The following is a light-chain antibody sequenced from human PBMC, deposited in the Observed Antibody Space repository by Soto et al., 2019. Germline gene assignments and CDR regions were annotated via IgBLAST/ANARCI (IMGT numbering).Light chain of an antibody. J-gene: IGKJ4*01. Sequence: EIVLTQSPAALSLSPGERATLSCRASQSIGTYLVWYQQKPGQAPRLLIYDASNRATGIPVRFSGSGSGTDFTLTISSLEPEDFAVYYCQQRGSFPLTFGGGTKVVIK. CDR1: QSIGTY. CDR2: DAS. V-gene: IGKV3-11*01. CDR3: QQRGSFPLT.